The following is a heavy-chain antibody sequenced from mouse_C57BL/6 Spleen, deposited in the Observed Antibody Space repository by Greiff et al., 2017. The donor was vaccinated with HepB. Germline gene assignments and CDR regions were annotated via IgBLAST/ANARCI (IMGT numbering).Heavy chain of an antibody. Sequence: QVQLKESGAELARPGASVKLSCKASGYTFTSYGISWVKQSTGQGLEWIGEIYPRSGNTYYNEKFKGKATLTADKSSSTAYMELRSLTSEDSAVYFCARHGYDGAWFAYWGQGTLVTVAA. V-gene: IGHV1-81*01. D-gene: IGHD2-2*01. J-gene: IGHJ3*01. CDR3: ARHGYDGAWFAY. CDR2: IYPRSGNT. CDR1: GYTFTSYG.